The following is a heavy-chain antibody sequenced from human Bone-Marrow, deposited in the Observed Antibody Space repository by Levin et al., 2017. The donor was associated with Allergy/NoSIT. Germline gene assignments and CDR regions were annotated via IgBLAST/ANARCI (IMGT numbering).Heavy chain of an antibody. CDR2: ISGSGSTI. D-gene: IGHD3-22*01. CDR3: ARLTYYYDSSGYYNLGGFDY. J-gene: IGHJ4*02. V-gene: IGHV3-48*04. Sequence: GGSLRLSCAASGFTFNSYAMNWVRQAPGKGLEWVSYISGSGSTIYYADSVKGRFTISRDNAKNSLYLQMNSLRAEDTAVYYCARLTYYYDSSGYYNLGGFDYWGQGTLVTVSS. CDR1: GFTFNSYA.